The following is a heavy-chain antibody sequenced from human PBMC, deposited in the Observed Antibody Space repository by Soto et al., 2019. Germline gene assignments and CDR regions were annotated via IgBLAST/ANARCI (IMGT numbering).Heavy chain of an antibody. CDR3: ARDKGTIFNAFDI. D-gene: IGHD3-9*01. CDR2: INPNSGGT. J-gene: IGHJ3*02. CDR1: GYTFTGYY. Sequence: ASVKVSCKASGYTFTGYYMHWVRQAPGQGLEWMGWINPNSGGTNYAQKFQGRVTMTRDTSISTAYMELSRLRSDDTAVDYCARDKGTIFNAFDIWGQGTMVTVSS. V-gene: IGHV1-2*02.